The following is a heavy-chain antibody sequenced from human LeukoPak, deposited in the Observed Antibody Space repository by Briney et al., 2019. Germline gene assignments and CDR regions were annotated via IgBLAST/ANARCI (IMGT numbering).Heavy chain of an antibody. CDR2: ISGSGGST. D-gene: IGHD2-2*02. CDR1: GFTFSSYA. Sequence: GGSLRLSCAASGFTFSSYAMSWVRQAPGKGLERVSAISGSGGSTYYADSVKGRFTISRDNSKNTLYLQMNSLRAEDTAVYYCAKSPHIDVVVPAAIYFDYWGQGTLVTVSS. V-gene: IGHV3-23*01. J-gene: IGHJ4*02. CDR3: AKSPHIDVVVPAAIYFDY.